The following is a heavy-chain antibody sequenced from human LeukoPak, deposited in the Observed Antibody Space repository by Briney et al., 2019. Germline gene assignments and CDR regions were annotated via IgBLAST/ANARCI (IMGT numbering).Heavy chain of an antibody. V-gene: IGHV3-21*01. CDR3: ARDGFEFVAGMVGYGMDV. Sequence: PGGSLRLSCAASGFTFSSYSMNWVRQAPGKGLEWVSSISSSSSYIYYADSVKGRFTISRDNAKNSLYLQMNSLRAEDTAVYYCARDGFEFVAGMVGYGMDVWGKGTTVTVSS. J-gene: IGHJ6*04. CDR2: ISSSSSYI. D-gene: IGHD6-19*01. CDR1: GFTFSSYS.